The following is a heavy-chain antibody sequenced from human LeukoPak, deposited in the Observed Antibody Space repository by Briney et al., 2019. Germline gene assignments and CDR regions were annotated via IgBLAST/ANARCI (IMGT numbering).Heavy chain of an antibody. Sequence: PGGSLRLSCAASGFSFSSYGMHWVRQAPGKGLEWVAVIWYDGSKKYHADSVTGLFTISRDNSKDTLYLQMNSLRVEDTAVYYCARDNDRGFDYLGQGTLVTVSS. CDR2: IWYDGSKK. J-gene: IGHJ4*02. V-gene: IGHV3-33*01. D-gene: IGHD1-1*01. CDR3: ARDNDRGFDY. CDR1: GFSFSSYG.